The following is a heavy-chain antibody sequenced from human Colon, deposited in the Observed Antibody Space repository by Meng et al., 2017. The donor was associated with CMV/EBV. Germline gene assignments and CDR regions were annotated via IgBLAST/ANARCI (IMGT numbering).Heavy chain of an antibody. V-gene: IGHV1-2*02. CDR3: VRESWYFDF. CDR1: GYTFTANH. D-gene: IGHD6-13*01. J-gene: IGHJ4*02. Sequence: QVQLGQSWTEVKEPGASGKVSCKTSGYTFTANHLHWVRQAPGQGLEWMGWIYPQDGGTYFAQKFQDRVTLTRDTSITTAYMELSGLTSDDTAIYYCVRESWYFDFWGEGTLVTVSS. CDR2: IYPQDGGT.